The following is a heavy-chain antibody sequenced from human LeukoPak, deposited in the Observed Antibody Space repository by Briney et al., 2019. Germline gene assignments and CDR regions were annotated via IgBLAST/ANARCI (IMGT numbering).Heavy chain of an antibody. Sequence: GRSLRLSCAASGFTFSSYAMHWVRQAPGKGLEWVAFISYDGSNKYYADSVKGRFTISRDNTKNTLYLQMNSLRAEDTAVYYCARDSAAGVYYYYYGMDVWGQGTTVTVSS. CDR1: GFTFSSYA. V-gene: IGHV3-30-3*01. CDR3: ARDSAAGVYYYYYGMDV. CDR2: ISYDGSNK. J-gene: IGHJ6*02. D-gene: IGHD6-13*01.